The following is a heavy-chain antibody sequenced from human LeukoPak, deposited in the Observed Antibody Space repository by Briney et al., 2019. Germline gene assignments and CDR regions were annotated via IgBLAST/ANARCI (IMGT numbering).Heavy chain of an antibody. D-gene: IGHD2-2*01. Sequence: ASVMVSCKASGYTFNTYDIHWVRQAAGQGLEWMGWVNPNSGNSGYEQKFQGRVTITMNTSITTVYLGLENLTWEGTAVYYCARPYCSSKTCKRWFDPWGQGTLVTVSA. CDR2: VNPNSGNS. J-gene: IGHJ5*02. V-gene: IGHV1-8*03. CDR1: GYTFNTYD. CDR3: ARPYCSSKTCKRWFDP.